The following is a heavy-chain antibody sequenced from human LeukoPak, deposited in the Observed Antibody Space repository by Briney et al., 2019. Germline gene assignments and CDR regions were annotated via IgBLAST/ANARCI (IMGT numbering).Heavy chain of an antibody. V-gene: IGHV3-23*01. Sequence: GGSLRLSCAASGFTFDDYAMHWVRQAPGKGLEWVSAISGSGGSTYYADSVKGRFTISRDNSKNTLYLQMNSLRAEDTAVYYCAKRPLNGYEGYYFDYWGQGTLVTVSS. CDR3: AKRPLNGYEGYYFDY. D-gene: IGHD5-12*01. CDR1: GFTFDDYA. J-gene: IGHJ4*02. CDR2: ISGSGGST.